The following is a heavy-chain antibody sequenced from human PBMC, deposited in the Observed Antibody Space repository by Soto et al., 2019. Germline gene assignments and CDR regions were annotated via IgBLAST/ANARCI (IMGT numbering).Heavy chain of an antibody. V-gene: IGHV3-30-3*01. J-gene: IGHJ4*02. CDR1: GFTFSTYS. CDR2: ISHDGTNK. Sequence: EGSLRLSCAGSGFTFSTYSLHWVRQAPGKGLEWVAVISHDGTNKYYADSVKGRFTISRDNSRNTLYLQMTSLRAEDTAVYYCASGGIEMATIFPFDYWGQGTLVTVSS. CDR3: ASGGIEMATIFPFDY. D-gene: IGHD5-12*01.